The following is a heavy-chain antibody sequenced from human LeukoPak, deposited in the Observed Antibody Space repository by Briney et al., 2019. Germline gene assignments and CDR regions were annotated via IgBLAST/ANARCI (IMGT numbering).Heavy chain of an antibody. J-gene: IGHJ4*02. CDR1: GGSISGGDYY. V-gene: IGHV4-30-4*01. CDR3: ARRYCSGGNCYPFDY. Sequence: SETLSLTCTVSGGSISGGDYYWSWIRQPPGKGLEWIGYIYYSGSTYYNPSLKSRLTISRDTSKNQFSLKLSSVTAADTAVYYCARRYCSGGNCYPFDYWGQGTLVTVSS. CDR2: IYYSGST. D-gene: IGHD2-15*01.